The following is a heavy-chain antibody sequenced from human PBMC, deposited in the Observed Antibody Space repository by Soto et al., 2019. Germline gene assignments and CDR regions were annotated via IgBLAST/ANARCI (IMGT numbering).Heavy chain of an antibody. V-gene: IGHV1-69*12. CDR3: ARDNDRLQLGGNYYYSLDV. CDR2: IIPLFRTP. Sequence: QVELVQSGAEMKEPGSSVKVSCQTSGGTFSSSAISWLRQAPRQGLEWMGGIIPLFRTPDYAQKFQGRVTIAADESTSTAYRELSSLRSEDTAVYYCARDNDRLQLGGNYYYSLDVWGQGTTIPVSS. D-gene: IGHD4-4*01. J-gene: IGHJ6*02. CDR1: GGTFSSSA.